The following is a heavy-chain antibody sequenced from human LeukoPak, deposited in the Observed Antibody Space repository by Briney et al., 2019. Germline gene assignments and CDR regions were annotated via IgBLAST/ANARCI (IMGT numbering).Heavy chain of an antibody. Sequence: ASVKVSCKASGGTFSSYAISWVRQAPGQGLEWMGGIIPIFGTANYAQKFQGRVTMTTDESTSTAYMELRSLMSDDTAVYYCARGDPAPFDSWGQGTLVTVSS. CDR2: IIPIFGTA. J-gene: IGHJ4*02. CDR1: GGTFSSYA. D-gene: IGHD2-2*01. CDR3: ARGDPAPFDS. V-gene: IGHV1-69*05.